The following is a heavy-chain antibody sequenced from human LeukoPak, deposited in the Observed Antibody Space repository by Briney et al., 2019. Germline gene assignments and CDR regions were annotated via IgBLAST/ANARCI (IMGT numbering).Heavy chain of an antibody. V-gene: IGHV1-2*06. CDR2: INPNSGGT. J-gene: IGHJ3*02. CDR3: ARLDYYDSSGYYHADDAFNI. Sequence: SGKVSCKASGDTFTGYYMHWVRQAPGQGLEWMGRINPNSGGTNYAQKFQGRVTMTRDTSISTAYMELSRLRSDDTAVYYCARLDYYDSSGYYHADDAFNIWAQGTMVTVSS. D-gene: IGHD3-22*01. CDR1: GDTFTGYY.